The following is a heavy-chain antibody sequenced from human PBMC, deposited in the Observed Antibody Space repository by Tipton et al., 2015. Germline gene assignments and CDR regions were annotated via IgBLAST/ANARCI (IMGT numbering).Heavy chain of an antibody. J-gene: IGHJ6*02. V-gene: IGHV4-59*01. CDR2: ISYSGST. CDR3: ARDLEHGMDV. CDR1: GESVSSNSAA. Sequence: GLVKPSQTLSLTCAISGESVSSNSAAWNWIRQSPGKGLEWIGYISYSGSTHYNPSLKRRVTISLDTSKNQFSLTLNSVTAADTAVYYCARDLEHGMDVWGQGTTVTVSS. D-gene: IGHD5-24*01.